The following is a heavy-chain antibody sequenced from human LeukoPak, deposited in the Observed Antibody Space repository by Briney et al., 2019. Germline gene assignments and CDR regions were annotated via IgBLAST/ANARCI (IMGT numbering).Heavy chain of an antibody. D-gene: IGHD6-6*01. CDR2: INWNGGST. Sequence: GGSLRLSCAASGFTFDDYGMSWGRQAPGEGLEWGSGINWNGGSTGYADSVKGRFTISRDNAKNTLYLQMNSLRAEDTALYYCARDADSSSEPPYFDYWGQGTLVTVSS. CDR1: GFTFDDYG. V-gene: IGHV3-20*04. J-gene: IGHJ4*02. CDR3: ARDADSSSEPPYFDY.